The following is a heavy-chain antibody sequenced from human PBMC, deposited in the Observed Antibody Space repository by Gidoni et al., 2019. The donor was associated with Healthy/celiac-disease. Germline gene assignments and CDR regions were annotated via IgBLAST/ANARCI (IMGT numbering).Heavy chain of an antibody. CDR3: ARDSLLDY. CDR1: GFTFSSYA. Sequence: QVQLVASGGGVVQPGRSLSLSCAASGFTFSSYAMHWVRQAPGKGREWVAVISYDGSNKYYADSVKGRFTISRDNSKNTLYLQMNSLRAEDTAVYYCARDSLLDYWGQGTLVTVSS. V-gene: IGHV3-30*04. J-gene: IGHJ4*02. CDR2: ISYDGSNK.